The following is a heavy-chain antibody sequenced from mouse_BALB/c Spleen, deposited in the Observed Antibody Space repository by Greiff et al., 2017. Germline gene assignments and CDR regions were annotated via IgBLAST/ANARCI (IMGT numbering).Heavy chain of an antibody. CDR1: GFTFSSFG. V-gene: IGHV5-17*02. CDR2: INSDSSTI. J-gene: IGHJ4*01. CDR3: ARYGDYYAMDY. Sequence: EVKLMESGGGLVQPGGSRKLSCAASGFTFSSFGMHWVRQAPEKGLEWVAYINSDSSTIYYADTVKGRFTISRDNPKNTLFLQMTSLRSEDTAMYYCARYGDYYAMDYWGQGTSVTVSS. D-gene: IGHD2-13*01.